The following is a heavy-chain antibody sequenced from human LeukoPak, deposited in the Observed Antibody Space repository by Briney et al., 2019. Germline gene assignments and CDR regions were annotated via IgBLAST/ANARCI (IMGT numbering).Heavy chain of an antibody. CDR2: ISYDGSNK. CDR3: AIDIVVVPASKTGADY. J-gene: IGHJ4*02. CDR1: GFTFSSYG. D-gene: IGHD2-2*01. V-gene: IGHV3-30*03. Sequence: GRSLRLSCAASGFTFSSYGMHWVRQAPGKGLEWVAVISYDGSNKYYADSVKGRFTISRDNSKNTLYLQMNSLRAEDTAVYYCAIDIVVVPASKTGADYWGQGTLVTVSS.